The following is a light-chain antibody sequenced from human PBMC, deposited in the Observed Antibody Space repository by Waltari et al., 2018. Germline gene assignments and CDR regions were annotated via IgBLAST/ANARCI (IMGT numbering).Light chain of an antibody. CDR3: QQTYNTPPWA. V-gene: IGKV1-39*01. CDR2: AAS. CDR1: QSIRIY. Sequence: DIQMTQSPSSLSASVGDRVTITCRASQSIRIYLNWYQQKPGKAPKNLIYAASSLRSGVPSRFSGSGSGTDFTLTISSLQPEDFAIYYCQQTYNTPPWAFGQGTRVEIK. J-gene: IGKJ1*01.